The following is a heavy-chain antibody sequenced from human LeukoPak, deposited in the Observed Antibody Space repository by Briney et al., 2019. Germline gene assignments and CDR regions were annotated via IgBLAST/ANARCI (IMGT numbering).Heavy chain of an antibody. CDR2: IYYSGST. D-gene: IGHD3-10*01. J-gene: IGHJ3*02. Sequence: SQTLSLTCTVSGGSISSGGYYWRWIRQHPGKGLEWIGYIYYSGSTYYNPSLKSRVTISVDTSKNQFSLKLSSVTAADTAVYYCARDWAMVRGVMGHAFDIWGQGTMVTVSS. CDR1: GGSISSGGYY. V-gene: IGHV4-31*03. CDR3: ARDWAMVRGVMGHAFDI.